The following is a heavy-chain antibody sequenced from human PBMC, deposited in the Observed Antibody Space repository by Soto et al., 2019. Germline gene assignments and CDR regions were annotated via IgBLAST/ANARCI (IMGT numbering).Heavy chain of an antibody. D-gene: IGHD3-10*01. J-gene: IGHJ5*01. CDR2: TIPTFDTP. V-gene: IGHV1-69*01. CDR1: GGTFGNLG. Sequence: QMQLVQSGAEVKKPGSSVKISCKASGGTFGNLGISWLRQAPGQGLEWMGGTIPTFDTPHYAEKFRDRVTITADATTTAYLELTSLTSADTATYYCARDREDGSGTKYNWFDSWGQGTLVTVSS. CDR3: ARDREDGSGTKYNWFDS.